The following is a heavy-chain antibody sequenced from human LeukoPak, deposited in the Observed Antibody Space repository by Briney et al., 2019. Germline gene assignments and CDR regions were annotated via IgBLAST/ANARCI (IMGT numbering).Heavy chain of an antibody. V-gene: IGHV3-9*01. CDR1: GFTFSSYW. D-gene: IGHD3-22*01. CDR2: ISWSGGSM. J-gene: IGHJ4*02. CDR3: ARGYYYDSIGYYYDY. Sequence: GGSLRLSCAASGFTFSSYWMSWVRQAPGKGLEWVSGISWSGGSMGYADSVKGRFTISRDNAKSSLYLQMNSLRPEDTALYYCARGYYYDSIGYYYDYWGLGTLVTVSS.